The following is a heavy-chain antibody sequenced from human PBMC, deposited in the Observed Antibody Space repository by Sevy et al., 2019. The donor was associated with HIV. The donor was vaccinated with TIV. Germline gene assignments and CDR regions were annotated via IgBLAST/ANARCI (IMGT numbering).Heavy chain of an antibody. CDR3: ARSESYATTLDL. CDR1: GGSISSHY. Sequence: SETLSLTYTVSGGSISSHYWSWIRQPPGKGLEWIGYMSYSGSTNYNPSLKSRVTISLDTSKNQFSLKLSSVTAADTAVYYCARSESYATTLDLWGRGTLVTVSS. V-gene: IGHV4-59*11. D-gene: IGHD2-15*01. CDR2: MSYSGST. J-gene: IGHJ2*01.